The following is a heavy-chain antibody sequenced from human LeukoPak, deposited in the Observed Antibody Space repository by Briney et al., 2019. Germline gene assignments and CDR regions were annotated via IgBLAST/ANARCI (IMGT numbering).Heavy chain of an antibody. Sequence: SETLSLTCTVSGYSISSGYYWGWIRQPPGKGLEWIGSIYHSGSTYYNPSLKSRVTISVDTSKNQFSLKLSSVTAADTAVYYCAREIFSGTYGDGKYFDLWGRGNLVTVSS. V-gene: IGHV4-38-2*02. CDR1: GYSISSGYY. D-gene: IGHD1-26*01. J-gene: IGHJ2*01. CDR2: IYHSGST. CDR3: AREIFSGTYGDGKYFDL.